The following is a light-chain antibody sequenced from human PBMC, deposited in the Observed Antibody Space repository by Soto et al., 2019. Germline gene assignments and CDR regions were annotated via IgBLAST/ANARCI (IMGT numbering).Light chain of an antibody. J-gene: IGLJ2*01. CDR1: SSDVGGYDS. V-gene: IGLV2-14*01. CDR3: TSYRSGSTPVV. CDR2: EVF. Sequence: QPASVSGSPGQAITISCTGTSSDVGGYDSVSWYQQFPGKAPKLIIYEVFNRPSGVSNRFSGSKSDNTASLTISGLQAEDEADYYCTSYRSGSTPVVFGGGTKLTVL.